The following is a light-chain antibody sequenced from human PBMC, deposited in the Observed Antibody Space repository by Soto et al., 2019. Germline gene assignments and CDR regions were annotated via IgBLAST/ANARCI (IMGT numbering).Light chain of an antibody. CDR1: SSNIGAGYD. J-gene: IGLJ2*01. CDR2: GNS. Sequence: SVLTQPPSVSGAPGQRVTISCTGSSSNIGAGYDVHWYQQLPGTAPKLLIYGNSNRPSGVPDRFSGSKSGTSASLAITGLQAEDEADYYCQSYDSSLSGSYVVFGGGTKLPS. V-gene: IGLV1-40*01. CDR3: QSYDSSLSGSYVV.